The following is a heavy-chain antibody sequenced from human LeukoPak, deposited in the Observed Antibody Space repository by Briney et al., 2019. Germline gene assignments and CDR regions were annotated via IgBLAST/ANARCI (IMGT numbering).Heavy chain of an antibody. J-gene: IGHJ2*01. CDR3: ARHVGGYNGETFVGDWYFDL. D-gene: IGHD5-18*01. CDR2: FYSTGSS. CDR1: GDSINAYY. V-gene: IGHV4-59*08. Sequence: PSQTLSLTCTVTGDSINAYYWSWVRQPPGMGLEWIGYFYSTGSSNYNPSLKSRVTMSKDTSKNQFPLKLTSVSAADTAIYYCARHVGGYNGETFVGDWYFDLWGRGTLVAVSS.